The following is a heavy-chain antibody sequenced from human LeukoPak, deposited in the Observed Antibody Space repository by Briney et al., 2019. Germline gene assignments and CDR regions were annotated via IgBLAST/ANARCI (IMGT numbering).Heavy chain of an antibody. J-gene: IGHJ4*02. CDR2: ISAYNGNT. V-gene: IGHV1-18*01. CDR3: ARDPPGGYYDFWSGYYYFDY. Sequence: ASVKVSCKASGYTFTSYGISWVRQAPGQGLEWMRWISAYNGNTNYAQKLQGRVTMTTDISTSTAYMELRSLRSDDAAVYYCARDPPGGYYDFWSGYYYFDYWGQGTLVTVSS. CDR1: GYTFTSYG. D-gene: IGHD3-3*01.